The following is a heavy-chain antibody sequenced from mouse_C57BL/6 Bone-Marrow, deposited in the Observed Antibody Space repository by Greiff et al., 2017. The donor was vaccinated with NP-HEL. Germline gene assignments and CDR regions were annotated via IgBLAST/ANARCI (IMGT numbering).Heavy chain of an antibody. J-gene: IGHJ3*01. CDR3: ARHGITTVVGSPFAY. CDR2: FYPGSGSI. D-gene: IGHD1-1*01. CDR1: GYTFTEYT. Sequence: VQLQQSGAELVKPGASVKLSCKASGYTFTEYTINWVKQRSGQGLEWIGGFYPGSGSIKYNEKFKDKATLTADTSSSTVYMGHSRLTSEDSAVYFCARHGITTVVGSPFAYWGQGTLVTVSA. V-gene: IGHV1-62-2*01.